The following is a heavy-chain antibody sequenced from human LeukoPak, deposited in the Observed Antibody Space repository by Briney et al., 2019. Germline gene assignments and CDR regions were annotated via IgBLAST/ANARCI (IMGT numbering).Heavy chain of an antibody. CDR3: ARDVWGERISKTGGTTSDAFDI. CDR1: GYTFTSYG. V-gene: IGHV1-18*01. Sequence: ASVKVSCKASGYTFTSYGISWVRQAPGQGLEWMGWTSAYNGNTNYAQKLQGRVTMTTDTSTSTAYMELRSLRSDDTAVYYCARDVWGERISKTGGTTSDAFDIWGQGTMVTVSS. D-gene: IGHD1/OR15-1a*01. J-gene: IGHJ3*02. CDR2: TSAYNGNT.